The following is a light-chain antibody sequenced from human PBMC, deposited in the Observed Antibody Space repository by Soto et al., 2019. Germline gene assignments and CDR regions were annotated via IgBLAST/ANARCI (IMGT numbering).Light chain of an antibody. J-gene: IGLJ2*01. CDR1: SSNIGAGYN. V-gene: IGLV1-40*01. Sequence: QSVLTQPPSVSGAPGQRVTNSCTGSSSNIGAGYNVHWYQQLPGTAPKLLIYSNSNRPSGVPDRFSGSKSGTSASLAITGLQAEDEADYYCQSYDSSLSGHVVFGGGTKVTVL. CDR2: SNS. CDR3: QSYDSSLSGHVV.